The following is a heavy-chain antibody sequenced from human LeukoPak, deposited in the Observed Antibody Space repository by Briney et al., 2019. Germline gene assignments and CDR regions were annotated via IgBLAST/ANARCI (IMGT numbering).Heavy chain of an antibody. CDR3: ARSGNTYSSSWYWGFDY. Sequence: GGSLRLSCAASGFTFSSYEMNWVRQAPGKGLEWVSYISSSGSTIYYADSVKGRFTISRDNAKNSLYLQMNSLRVEDTAVYYCARSGNTYSSSWYWGFDYWGQGTLVTVSS. CDR2: ISSSGSTI. J-gene: IGHJ4*02. V-gene: IGHV3-48*03. D-gene: IGHD6-13*01. CDR1: GFTFSSYE.